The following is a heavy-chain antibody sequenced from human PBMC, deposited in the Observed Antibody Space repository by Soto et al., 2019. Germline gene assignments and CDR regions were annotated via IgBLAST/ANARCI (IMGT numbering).Heavy chain of an antibody. V-gene: IGHV3-74*01. J-gene: IGHJ3*02. CDR2: INGDGSDT. CDR3: ERDFGEVGATAVYDI. Sequence: EVQLVESGGGLVQPGGSLRLSCAASGFSFSLYWMHWVRQAPGKGLVWVSRINGDGSDTSYGDSVKGRFTTSRDNAKNTLYLHMNSLGAEDTAVYYCERDFGEVGATAVYDIWGQGTMVTVSS. D-gene: IGHD1-26*01. CDR1: GFSFSLYW.